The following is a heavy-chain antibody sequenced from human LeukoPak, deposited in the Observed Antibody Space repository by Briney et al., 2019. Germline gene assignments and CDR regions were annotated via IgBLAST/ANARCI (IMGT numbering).Heavy chain of an antibody. CDR3: ARSWGDIVVVPAAIGD. Sequence: PSQTLSLTCTVSGGSISSGGYYWSWIRQHPGKGLEWIGYIYYSGSTYYNPSLKSRVTISVDTSKNQFSLKLSSVTAADTAVYYCARSWGDIVVVPAAIGDWGQGTLVTVSS. J-gene: IGHJ4*02. CDR1: GGSISSGGYY. CDR2: IYYSGST. V-gene: IGHV4-31*03. D-gene: IGHD2-2*01.